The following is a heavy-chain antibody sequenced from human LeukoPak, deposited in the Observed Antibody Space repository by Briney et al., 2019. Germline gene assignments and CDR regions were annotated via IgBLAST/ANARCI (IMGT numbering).Heavy chain of an antibody. CDR2: IYYSGST. Sequence: PSETLSLTCTVSGGSISSSSYYWGWIRQPPGKGLEWIGSIYYSGSTYYNPSLKSRVTISVDTSKNQFSLKLSSVTAADTAVYYCARETQRFWPCYLGQGNLVTISS. V-gene: IGHV4-39*07. CDR3: ARETQRFWPCY. CDR1: GGSISSSSYY. J-gene: IGHJ4*02.